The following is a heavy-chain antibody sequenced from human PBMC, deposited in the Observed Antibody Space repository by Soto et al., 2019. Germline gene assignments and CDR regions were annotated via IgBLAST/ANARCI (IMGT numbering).Heavy chain of an antibody. Sequence: EVQLVESGGNLVRPGGSLRLSCAVSGFTVSNNDLSWVRQAPGKGLEWVSAIRSDGRGFYADSAQGRFTVSRDTSRNTMYLQMSSLRVEDTALYYCTRDSSYYGSGRGVLDYWGQGTLVTVSS. V-gene: IGHV3-66*01. CDR2: IRSDGRG. CDR3: TRDSSYYGSGRGVLDY. CDR1: GFTVSNND. J-gene: IGHJ4*02. D-gene: IGHD3-10*01.